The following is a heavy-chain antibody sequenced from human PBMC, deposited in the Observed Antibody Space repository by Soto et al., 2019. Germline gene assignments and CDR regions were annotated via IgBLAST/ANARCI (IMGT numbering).Heavy chain of an antibody. V-gene: IGHV2-5*02. J-gene: IGHJ4*02. CDR2: IYWDDDK. Sequence: SGPTLVNPTQTLTLTCTFSGFSLSTSGVGVGWILQPPGKALEWLALIYWDDDKRYSPSLKSRLTITKDTSKNQVVLTMTNMDPVDTATYYCAHRFYNWNPFDYWGQGTLVTVSS. CDR1: GFSLSTSGVG. D-gene: IGHD1-20*01. CDR3: AHRFYNWNPFDY.